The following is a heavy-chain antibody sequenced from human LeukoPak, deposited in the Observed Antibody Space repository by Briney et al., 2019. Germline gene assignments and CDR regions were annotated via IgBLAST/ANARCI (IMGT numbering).Heavy chain of an antibody. V-gene: IGHV3-23*01. CDR3: AKSYNWNYASWFDP. J-gene: IGHJ5*02. Sequence: GGSLRLSCAASGFTFSSYAMSRVRQAPGKGLEWVSAISGSGGSTYYADSVKGRFTISRDNSKNTLYLQMNSLRAEDTAVYYCAKSYNWNYASWFDPWGQGTLVTVSS. CDR2: ISGSGGST. CDR1: GFTFSSYA. D-gene: IGHD1-7*01.